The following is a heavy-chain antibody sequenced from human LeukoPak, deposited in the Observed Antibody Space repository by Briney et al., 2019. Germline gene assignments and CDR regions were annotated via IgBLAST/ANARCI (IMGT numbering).Heavy chain of an antibody. J-gene: IGHJ5*02. CDR3: ARDIRRGVSAAGTNWFDP. CDR1: GGSISSYY. CDR2: IYTSGST. Sequence: SETLSLTCTVSGGSISSYYWSWIRQPAGKGLEWIGRIYTSGSTNYNPSLKSRATMSVDTSKNQFSLKLSSVTAADTAVYYCARDIRRGVSAAGTNWFDPWGQGTLVTVSS. D-gene: IGHD6-13*01. V-gene: IGHV4-4*07.